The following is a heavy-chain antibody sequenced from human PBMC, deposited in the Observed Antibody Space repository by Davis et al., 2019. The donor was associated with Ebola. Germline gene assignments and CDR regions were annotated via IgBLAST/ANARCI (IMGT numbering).Heavy chain of an antibody. J-gene: IGHJ4*02. CDR3: ARGEIVVVVAATGYFDY. CDR2: IIPIFGTA. D-gene: IGHD2-15*01. V-gene: IGHV1-69*06. Sequence: SVKVSCKASGGTFSSYAISWVRQAPGQGLEWMGGIIPIFGTANYAQKFQGRVTITADKSTSTAYMELSSLRSEDTAVYYCARGEIVVVVAATGYFDYWGQGTLVTVSS. CDR1: GGTFSSYA.